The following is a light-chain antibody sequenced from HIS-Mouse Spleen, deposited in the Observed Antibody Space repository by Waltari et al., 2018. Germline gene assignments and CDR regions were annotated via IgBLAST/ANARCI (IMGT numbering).Light chain of an antibody. CDR3: CSYAGSSTFNVV. CDR1: SSDVGSYNL. CDR2: EGS. J-gene: IGLJ2*01. Sequence: QSALTQPASVSGSPGQSITISCTGTSSDVGSYNLVSWSQQHPGKAPKLMIYEGSKRPSGVSHRFSGSKSGNTASLTISGLQAEDEADYYCCSYAGSSTFNVVFGGGTKLTVL. V-gene: IGLV2-23*03.